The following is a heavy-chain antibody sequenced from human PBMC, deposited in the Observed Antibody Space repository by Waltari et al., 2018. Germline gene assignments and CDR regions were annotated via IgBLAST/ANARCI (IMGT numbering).Heavy chain of an antibody. V-gene: IGHV4-39*01. D-gene: IGHD5-12*01. CDR1: AGSISSSRYY. Sequence: QLQLQESGPGLVKPSETLSLTCPVSAGSISSSRYYWGWVRQPPGKGLELIGQINYSGCTYYHPSLKSRVTISVDTSKNQFSPKLSSVTAADTAVYYCAGLWGLWLQGYFDYWGQGTLVTVSS. J-gene: IGHJ4*02. CDR2: INYSGCT. CDR3: AGLWGLWLQGYFDY.